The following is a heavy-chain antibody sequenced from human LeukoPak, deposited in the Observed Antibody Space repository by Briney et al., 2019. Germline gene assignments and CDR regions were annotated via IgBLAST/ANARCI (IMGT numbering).Heavy chain of an antibody. D-gene: IGHD3-10*01. J-gene: IGHJ4*02. CDR1: GGSFSRYF. V-gene: IGHV3-48*01. CDR2: ISSSSSTI. CDR3: AREPEAWFGEAFDY. Sequence: ETLSLTCTVSGGSFSRYFWTWIRQTPGKGLEWVSYISSSSSTIYYADSVKGRFTISRDNAKNSLYLQMNSLRAEDTAVYYCAREPEAWFGEAFDYWGQGTLVTVSS.